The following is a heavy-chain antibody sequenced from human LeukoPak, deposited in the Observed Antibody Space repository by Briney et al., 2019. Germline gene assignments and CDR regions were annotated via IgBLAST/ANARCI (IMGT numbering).Heavy chain of an antibody. J-gene: IGHJ4*02. CDR3: AREGIAVAGTVDY. D-gene: IGHD6-19*01. CDR1: GYTFTGYY. Sequence: GASVKVSCKAPGYTFTGYYMHWVRQAPGQGLEWMGWINPNSGGTNYAQKFQGRVTMTRDTSISTAYMELSRLRSDDTAVYYCAREGIAVAGTVDYWGQGTLVTVSS. CDR2: INPNSGGT. V-gene: IGHV1-2*02.